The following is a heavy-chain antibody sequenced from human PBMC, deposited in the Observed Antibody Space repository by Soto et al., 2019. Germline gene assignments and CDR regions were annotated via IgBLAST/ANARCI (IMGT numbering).Heavy chain of an antibody. J-gene: IGHJ3*02. CDR2: INGDGNTI. Sequence: GGSLRLSCAASGFNFGPFWMHWVRQAPGKGLVWVSHINGDGNTIVYADSVRGRFTISRDNAKSTLFLQMNSLRVEDTAVYYCARDRVYPYSFDIWGQGT. CDR3: ARDRVYPYSFDI. D-gene: IGHD2-8*01. CDR1: GFNFGPFW. V-gene: IGHV3-74*01.